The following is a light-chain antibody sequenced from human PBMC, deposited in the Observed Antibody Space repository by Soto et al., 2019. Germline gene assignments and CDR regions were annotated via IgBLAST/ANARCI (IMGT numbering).Light chain of an antibody. CDR1: QTISSW. J-gene: IGKJ1*01. Sequence: DIQMTQSPSTLSGSVGDRVTITCRASQTISSWLAWYQQKPGKAPKLLIYKASTLKSGVPSRFSGSGSGTEFTLTISSLQPDDFATYYCQHYNSYSEEFGKATKVDIK. CDR2: KAS. CDR3: QHYNSYSEE. V-gene: IGKV1-5*03.